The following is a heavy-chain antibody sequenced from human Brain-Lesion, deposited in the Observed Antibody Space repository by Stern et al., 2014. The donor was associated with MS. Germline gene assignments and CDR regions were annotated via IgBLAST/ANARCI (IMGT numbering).Heavy chain of an antibody. CDR1: GGSISSGSDY. J-gene: IGHJ4*02. V-gene: IGHV4-61*02. Sequence: VQLVESGPGLVKPSQTLSLTCNVSGGSISSGSDYWSWLRQPVGKGLQWIGRIHPSGSAYYTPSLKIRVPISTDTSKNQFSLELTSATAADTAIYYCASGYRIFDYWGQGILVTVSS. CDR3: ASGYRIFDY. CDR2: IHPSGSA. D-gene: IGHD5-18*01.